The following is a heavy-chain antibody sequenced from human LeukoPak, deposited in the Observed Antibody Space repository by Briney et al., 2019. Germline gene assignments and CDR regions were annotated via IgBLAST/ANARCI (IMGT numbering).Heavy chain of an antibody. CDR1: GFAFTGYA. D-gene: IGHD4-11*01. CDR3: AKVPDYSPIQGAFDI. J-gene: IGHJ3*02. Sequence: GGSLRLSCAASGFAFTGYAMSWVRQAPGKELEWVSAISGSGGGTYYGDSVKGRFTISRDNPKNTMYLQMNSLRAEDTAVYYCAKVPDYSPIQGAFDIWGQGTMVTVSS. CDR2: ISGSGGGT. V-gene: IGHV3-23*01.